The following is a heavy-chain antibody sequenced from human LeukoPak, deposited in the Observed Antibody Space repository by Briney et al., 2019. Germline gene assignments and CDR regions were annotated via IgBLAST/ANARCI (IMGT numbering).Heavy chain of an antibody. Sequence: SETLSLTCAVYGGSFSGYYWSWIRQPPGKGLEWIGEINHSGSTNYNPSLKSRVTISVDTSKNQFSLKLSSVTAADTAVYYCARFGSGWYYFDYWGQGTLVTVSS. V-gene: IGHV4-34*01. D-gene: IGHD6-19*01. CDR3: ARFGSGWYYFDY. CDR1: GGSFSGYY. CDR2: INHSGST. J-gene: IGHJ4*02.